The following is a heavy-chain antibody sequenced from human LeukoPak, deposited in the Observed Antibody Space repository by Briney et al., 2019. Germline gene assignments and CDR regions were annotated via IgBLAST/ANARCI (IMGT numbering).Heavy chain of an antibody. J-gene: IGHJ4*02. CDR2: ISWNSGSI. CDR3: AKVGYTMIVVSYFDY. CDR1: GFTFDDYA. V-gene: IGHV3-9*01. D-gene: IGHD3-22*01. Sequence: GRSLRLSCAASGFTFDDYAMHWVRQAPGKGLEWVSGISWNSGSIGYADSVKGRFTISRDNAKNSLYLQMNSLRAEDTALYYCAKVGYTMIVVSYFDYWGQGTLVTVSS.